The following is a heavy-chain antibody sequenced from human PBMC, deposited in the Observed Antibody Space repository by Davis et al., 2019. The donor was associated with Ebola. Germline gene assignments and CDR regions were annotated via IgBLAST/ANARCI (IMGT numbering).Heavy chain of an antibody. J-gene: IGHJ3*01. D-gene: IGHD1-26*01. CDR2: LGLRADT. CDR1: GFVYSSYV. Sequence: GESLKISCAASGFVYSSYVMSWVRRAPGKGLEWVSTLGLRADTYYADSVKGRFTISRDNSKNTLHLQMNSLRVEDTAIYYCAKDTSNIWSEVWGQGTMVTVSS. V-gene: IGHV3-23*01. CDR3: AKDTSNIWSEV.